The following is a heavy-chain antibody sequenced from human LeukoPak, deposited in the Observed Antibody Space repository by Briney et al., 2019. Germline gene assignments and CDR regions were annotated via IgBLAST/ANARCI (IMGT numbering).Heavy chain of an antibody. CDR2: IYYSGST. CDR1: GGSISSYY. Sequence: SETLSLTCTVSGGSISSYYWSWIRQPPGKGLEWIGYIYYSGSTNYNPSLKSRVTISVDTSKNQFSLKLSSVTAADTAVYYRARWSDINHAFDVWGQGTMVTVSS. CDR3: ARWSDINHAFDV. J-gene: IGHJ3*01. V-gene: IGHV4-59*01. D-gene: IGHD5-12*01.